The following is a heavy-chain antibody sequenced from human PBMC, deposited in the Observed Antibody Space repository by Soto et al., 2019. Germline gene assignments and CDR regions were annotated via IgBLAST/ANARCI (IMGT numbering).Heavy chain of an antibody. D-gene: IGHD3-9*01. J-gene: IGHJ3*01. V-gene: IGHV3-74*01. CDR2: INTDGSST. CDR3: ARSPGGYYID. CDR1: GFSFSSYW. Sequence: EVQLVESGGGLVQPGGSLRLSCADSGFSFSSYWMHWVRQGPGKGLVWVSRINTDGSSTNYADSVKGRFTISRENAKNTMYLQMNSLRAEDTAVYYCARSPGGYYIDWGQGTMVTVSS.